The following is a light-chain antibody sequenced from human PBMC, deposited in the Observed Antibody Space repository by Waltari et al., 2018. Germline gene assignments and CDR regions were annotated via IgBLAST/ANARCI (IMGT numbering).Light chain of an antibody. CDR2: AAS. CDR3: QQSYSTPRT. J-gene: IGKJ1*01. Sequence: DIQMTQSPSSLSASVGDRITITCRASQSISSYLNWYQQKPWKAPKLRIYAASSLQSGGPSRFSGSGSGTDFTLTISSLQPEDFATYYCQQSYSTPRTFGQGTKVEIK. V-gene: IGKV1-39*01. CDR1: QSISSY.